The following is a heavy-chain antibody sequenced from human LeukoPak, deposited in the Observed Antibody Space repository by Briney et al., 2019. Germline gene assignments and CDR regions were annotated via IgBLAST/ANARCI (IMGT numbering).Heavy chain of an antibody. J-gene: IGHJ4*02. Sequence: GGSLRLSCAASGFTFNNYGIHWVRQAPGKGLEWVAFIRYDGSNKYYADSVKGRFTISRDNSKNTLYLQMNSLRAEDTAVYYCAKDEVDYWGQGTLVTVSS. CDR1: GFTFNNYG. CDR2: IRYDGSNK. CDR3: AKDEVDY. V-gene: IGHV3-30*02.